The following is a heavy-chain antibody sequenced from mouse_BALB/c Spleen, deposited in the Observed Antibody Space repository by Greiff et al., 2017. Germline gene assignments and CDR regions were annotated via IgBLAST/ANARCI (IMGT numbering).Heavy chain of an antibody. CDR2: ISSGGGST. D-gene: IGHD1-1*01. J-gene: IGHJ4*01. Sequence: DVMLVESGGGLVKPGGSLKLSCAASGFAFSSYDMSWVRQTPEKRLEWVAYISSGGGSTYYPDTVKGRFTISRDNAKNTLYLQMSSLKSEDTAMYYCARERDYYGSSHAMDYWGQGTSVTVSS. CDR3: ARERDYYGSSHAMDY. CDR1: GFAFSSYD. V-gene: IGHV5-12-1*01.